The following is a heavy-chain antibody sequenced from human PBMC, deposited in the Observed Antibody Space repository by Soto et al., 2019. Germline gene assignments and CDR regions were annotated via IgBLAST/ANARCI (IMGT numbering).Heavy chain of an antibody. CDR3: AKESMWGGNPFFGMDV. CDR2: ISYDGSNK. D-gene: IGHD2-15*01. CDR1: GFTFSSYG. Sequence: QVQLVESGGGVVQPGRSLRLSCAASGFTFSSYGMHWVRQAPGKGLEWVAVISYDGSNKYYADSVKGRFTISRDNSENTLYLQMNSLRAEDTAVYYCAKESMWGGNPFFGMDVWGQGTTVTVSS. J-gene: IGHJ6*02. V-gene: IGHV3-30*18.